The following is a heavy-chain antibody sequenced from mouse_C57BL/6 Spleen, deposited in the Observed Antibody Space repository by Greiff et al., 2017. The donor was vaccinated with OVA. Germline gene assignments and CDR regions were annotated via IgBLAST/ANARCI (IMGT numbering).Heavy chain of an antibody. V-gene: IGHV1-15*01. CDR2: IAPETGGT. CDR1: GYTFTDYE. Sequence: QVQLKQSGAELVRPGASVTLSCKASGYTFTDYEMHWVKQTPVHGLEWIGAIAPETGGTAYNQKFKGKALLTADKSSSTAYMELRSLTSEDSAVYYCTRSDYGSSNGYFDYWGQGTTLTVSS. CDR3: TRSDYGSSNGYFDY. J-gene: IGHJ2*01. D-gene: IGHD1-1*01.